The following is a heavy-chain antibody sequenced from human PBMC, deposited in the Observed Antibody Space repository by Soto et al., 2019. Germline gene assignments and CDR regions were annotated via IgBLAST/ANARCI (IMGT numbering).Heavy chain of an antibody. V-gene: IGHV3-48*01. CDR1: GFTFSSYS. CDR3: AKDSPSLRFLEWRLATNWFDP. CDR2: ISSSGSSI. J-gene: IGHJ5*02. D-gene: IGHD3-3*01. Sequence: PGGSLRLSCAASGFTFSSYSMNWVRQAPGKGLEWVSYISSSGSSIYYADSVKGRFTISRDNAKNSLYLQMNSLRAEDTAVYYCAKDSPSLRFLEWRLATNWFDPWGQGTLVTVSS.